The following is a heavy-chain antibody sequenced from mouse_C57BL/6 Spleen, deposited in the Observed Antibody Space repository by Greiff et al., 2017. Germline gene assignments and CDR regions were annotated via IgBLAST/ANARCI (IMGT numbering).Heavy chain of an antibody. CDR1: GYTFTGYW. J-gene: IGHJ3*01. CDR3: ARGEPYDYLSY. D-gene: IGHD2-4*01. CDR2: ILPGSGST. Sequence: QVQLQQSGAELMKPGASVKLSCKATGYTFTGYWIEWVKQRPGHGLEWIGEILPGSGSTNYNEKFKGKATFTADTSSNTAYMQRSSLTTEDSAIYYCARGEPYDYLSYWGQGTLVTVSA. V-gene: IGHV1-9*01.